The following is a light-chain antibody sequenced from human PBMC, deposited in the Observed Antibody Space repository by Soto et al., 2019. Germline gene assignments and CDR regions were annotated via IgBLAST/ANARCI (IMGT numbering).Light chain of an antibody. V-gene: IGLV2-14*01. CDR3: SSYTSSSTVL. CDR1: SSDVGGYNY. J-gene: IGLJ2*01. CDR2: DVR. Sequence: QSVLTQPASVSGSPGQSITISCTGTSSDVGGYNYVAWYQQHPGKAPKLMIYDVRNRPSGVSNRFSGSKSGNTASLTISGLLAEDEADYYCSSYTSSSTVLFGGGTKLTVL.